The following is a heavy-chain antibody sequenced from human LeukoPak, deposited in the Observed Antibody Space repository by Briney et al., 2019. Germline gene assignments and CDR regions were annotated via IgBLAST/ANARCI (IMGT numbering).Heavy chain of an antibody. V-gene: IGHV3-30*18. CDR3: AKDSLEYSSSPYYFDY. CDR2: ISYDGSNK. D-gene: IGHD6-6*01. J-gene: IGHJ4*02. CDR1: GFTFSSYG. Sequence: GGSLRLSCAASGFTFSSYGMHWVRQAPGKGLEWVAVISYDGSNKYYADSVKGRFTISRDNSKNTLYLQMNSLRAEDTAVYYCAKDSLEYSSSPYYFDYWGQGTLVTVSS.